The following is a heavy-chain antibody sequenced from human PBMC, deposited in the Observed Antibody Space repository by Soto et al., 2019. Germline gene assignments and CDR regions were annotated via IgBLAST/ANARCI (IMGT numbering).Heavy chain of an antibody. V-gene: IGHV3-21*06. CDR3: ARGYHYYDSSGYDKWDAFDI. CDR1: GFTFSSYS. Sequence: EVQLVESGGGLVKPGGSLRLSCAASGFTFSSYSMNWVRQAPGKGLEWVSSSSSSSSYIYYADSVKGRFTISRDNAKNAQYLEMNSLRAEDTAVYYCARGYHYYDSSGYDKWDAFDIWGQGTMVTVSS. CDR2: SSSSSSYI. D-gene: IGHD3-22*01. J-gene: IGHJ3*02.